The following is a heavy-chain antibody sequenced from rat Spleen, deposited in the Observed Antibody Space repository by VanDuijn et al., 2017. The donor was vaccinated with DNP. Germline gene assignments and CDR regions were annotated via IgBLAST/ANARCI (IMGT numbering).Heavy chain of an antibody. D-gene: IGHD1-4*01. CDR3: AGRPPPTRGPFDY. V-gene: IGHV5-7*01. J-gene: IGHJ2*01. CDR2: ITYVGSDT. Sequence: EVQLVESGGGLVQPGRSLKLSCAVSRITFSDHNMAWVRQAPKKGLEWVATITYVGSDTYYRDSVKGRFTISRDNAKSTLYLQMDSLRSEDTATYYCAGRPPPTRGPFDYWGQGVTVTVSS. CDR1: RITFSDHN.